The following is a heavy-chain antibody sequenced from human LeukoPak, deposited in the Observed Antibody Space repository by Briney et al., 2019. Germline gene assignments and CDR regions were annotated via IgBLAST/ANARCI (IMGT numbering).Heavy chain of an antibody. D-gene: IGHD2-2*01. CDR1: GDSFSSNSAA. J-gene: IGHJ5*02. Sequence: SQTLSLTCAISGDSFSSNSAAWNWIRQSPSRGLEWLGRTYYRSGWYYDYAVSVKSRITINSDTSKNQFSLQLNSVTPEDTAVYYCARGNYCSSSSCYHWFDPWGQGTLVIVSS. CDR2: TYYRSGWYY. V-gene: IGHV6-1*01. CDR3: ARGNYCSSSSCYHWFDP.